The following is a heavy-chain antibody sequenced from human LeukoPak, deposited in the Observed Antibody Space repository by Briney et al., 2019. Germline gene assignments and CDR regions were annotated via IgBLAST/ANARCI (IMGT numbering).Heavy chain of an antibody. J-gene: IGHJ4*02. Sequence: GGSLRLSCAASGFTFSSYAMSWVRQAPGKGLEWVSAISGSGGSTYYADSVKGRFTISRDNSKNTLYLQMNSLRAEDTAVYYCTNDKKEYYFDYWGQGTLVTVSS. CDR2: ISGSGGST. CDR1: GFTFSSYA. V-gene: IGHV3-23*01. CDR3: TNDKKEYYFDY.